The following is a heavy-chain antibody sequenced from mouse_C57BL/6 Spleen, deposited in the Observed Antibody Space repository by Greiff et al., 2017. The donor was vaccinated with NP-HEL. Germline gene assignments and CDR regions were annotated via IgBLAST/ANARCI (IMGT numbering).Heavy chain of an antibody. Sequence: QVQLQQPGAELVKPGASVKLSCKASGYTFTSYWMHWVKQRPGQGLEWIGMIHPNSGSTNYNEKFKSKATLTVDKSSSTAYMQLSSLTSEDSAVYYCARDGDYRAWFAYWGQGTLVTVSA. V-gene: IGHV1-64*01. CDR2: IHPNSGST. CDR3: ARDGDYRAWFAY. CDR1: GYTFTSYW. J-gene: IGHJ3*01. D-gene: IGHD2-13*01.